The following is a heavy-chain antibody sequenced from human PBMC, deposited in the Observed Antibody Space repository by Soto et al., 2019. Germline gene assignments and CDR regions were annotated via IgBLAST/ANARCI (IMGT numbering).Heavy chain of an antibody. D-gene: IGHD5-12*01. J-gene: IGHJ4*02. V-gene: IGHV3-23*01. CDR3: ASRVTTLTTISDY. Sequence: EVQLLESGGGLVQPGGSLRLSCAASGFTFSNSAMTWVRQAPGKGLEWVSAISGSGGSTYYTDSGMGRFTISRDNSKNTLYLQMNSLGAEDTAVYYWASRVTTLTTISDYWGQGALVTVSS. CDR1: GFTFSNSA. CDR2: ISGSGGST.